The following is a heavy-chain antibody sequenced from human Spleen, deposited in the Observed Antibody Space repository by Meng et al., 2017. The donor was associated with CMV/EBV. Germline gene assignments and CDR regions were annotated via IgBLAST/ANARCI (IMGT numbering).Heavy chain of an antibody. CDR2: IWYDGSNK. V-gene: IGHV3-33*06. J-gene: IGHJ4*02. CDR3: AKSRAATDSGGLDS. CDR1: GFTFSNYG. Sequence: ASGFTFSNYGIHWVRHVPGKGLEWVARIWYDGSNKAYADSVKGRFTTSRDNSKNTLYLQMNSLRGEDTAVYYCAKSRAATDSGGLDSWGQGTLVTVSS. D-gene: IGHD2-15*01.